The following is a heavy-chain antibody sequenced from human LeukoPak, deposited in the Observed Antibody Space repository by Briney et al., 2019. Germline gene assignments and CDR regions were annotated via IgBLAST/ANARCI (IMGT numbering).Heavy chain of an antibody. CDR2: ISSSGSYI. J-gene: IGHJ4*02. CDR3: ARGREPYCTGGTCYSPGDY. CDR1: GFTFSSCS. Sequence: GGSLRLSCAVSGFTFSSCSMNWVRQAPGKGLEWVSSISSSGSYIYYADSVKGRFTISRDNAKNSLYLQMNSLRAEDTAVYYCARGREPYCTGGTCYSPGDYWGQGTLVTVSS. D-gene: IGHD2-15*01. V-gene: IGHV3-21*06.